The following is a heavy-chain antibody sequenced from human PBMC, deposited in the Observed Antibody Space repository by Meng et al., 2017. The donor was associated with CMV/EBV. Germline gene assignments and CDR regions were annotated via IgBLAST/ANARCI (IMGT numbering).Heavy chain of an antibody. CDR1: GFTFSSYA. CDR2: ISGSGGST. J-gene: IGHJ4*02. Sequence: ETLSLTCAASGFTFSSYAMSWVRQAPGKGLEWVSAISGSGGSTYYADSVKGRFTISRDNAKNALYLQMNNVRAEDTAVYYCARVGPRVTFVGFSFDFWGLGTLVTVSS. V-gene: IGHV3-23*01. D-gene: IGHD3/OR15-3a*01. CDR3: ARVGPRVTFVGFSFDF.